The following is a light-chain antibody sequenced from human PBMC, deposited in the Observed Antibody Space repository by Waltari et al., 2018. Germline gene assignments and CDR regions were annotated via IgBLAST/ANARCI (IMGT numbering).Light chain of an antibody. V-gene: IGKV3-11*01. CDR1: QSVRNM. Sequence: EIVLTQSPGTLSLSPGERTTLSCRASQSVRNMLAWYQQKPGQAPRLPIYDTSNRATGIPARFSGSGSGTDFTLTISSLEPEDFAVYYCQQRSNWPPTFGQGTKVEI. J-gene: IGKJ1*01. CDR3: QQRSNWPPT. CDR2: DTS.